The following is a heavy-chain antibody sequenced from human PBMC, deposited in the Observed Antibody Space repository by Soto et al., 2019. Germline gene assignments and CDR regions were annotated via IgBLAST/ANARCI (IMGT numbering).Heavy chain of an antibody. D-gene: IGHD6-19*01. CDR1: GYTFSNYG. V-gene: IGHV1-3*01. CDR3: ARSGYSSGWYHWYFDF. CDR2: INAGNGNT. J-gene: IGHJ2*01. Sequence: QVHLVQSGAEVKKPGASVKLYCKASGYTFSNYGIHWVRQAPGQRLEWMGWINAGNGNTKYSEKFQGRVTMTRDTTASTPYKELSSLRSEDTAVYFCARSGYSSGWYHWYFDFWGRGTLVTVSS.